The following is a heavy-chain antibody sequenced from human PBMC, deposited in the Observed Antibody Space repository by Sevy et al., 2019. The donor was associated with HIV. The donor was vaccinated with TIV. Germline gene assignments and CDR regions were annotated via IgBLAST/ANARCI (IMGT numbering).Heavy chain of an antibody. V-gene: IGHV3-33*01. CDR2: IWHDGSNK. J-gene: IGHJ5*02. CDR3: ARKTDNSARWLDP. D-gene: IGHD4-4*01. Sequence: SCAASGFTFNIHGMHWVRQAPGKGLEWVAFIWHDGSNKYMADFVKGRFTISRDNSKNTLFLQMNSLTVEDTAVYYCARKTDNSARWLDPWGQGTLVTVSS. CDR1: GFTFNIHG.